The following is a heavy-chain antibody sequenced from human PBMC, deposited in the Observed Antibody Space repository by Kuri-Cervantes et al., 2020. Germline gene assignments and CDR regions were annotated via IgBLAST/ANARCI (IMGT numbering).Heavy chain of an antibody. Sequence: ASVKVSCKASGYTFTSYDINWMRQATGQGLEWMGWMNPNSGNTGYAQKFQGRVTMTRNTSISTAYMELSSLKTEVTAVYYCTRDPTYYDILTGYYSRYYYGMDVWGQGTTVTVSS. J-gene: IGHJ6*02. V-gene: IGHV1-8*01. CDR3: TRDPTYYDILTGYYSRYYYGMDV. CDR1: GYTFTSYD. CDR2: MNPNSGNT. D-gene: IGHD3-9*01.